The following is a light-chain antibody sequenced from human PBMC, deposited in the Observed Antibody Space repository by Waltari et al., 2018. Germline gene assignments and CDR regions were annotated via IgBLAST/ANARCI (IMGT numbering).Light chain of an antibody. CDR2: KDN. CDR3: QSADSSGPSVV. V-gene: IGLV3-25*03. CDR1: LLKKQS. Sequence: SYELTQPSSMSVSPGQTARITCSGTLLKKQSCFWYQQKPGQAPIMVIFKDNERPSGIPERFSGSSSGTTVTLTISGVQAEDEADYYCQSADSSGPSVVFGGGTKLT. J-gene: IGLJ2*01.